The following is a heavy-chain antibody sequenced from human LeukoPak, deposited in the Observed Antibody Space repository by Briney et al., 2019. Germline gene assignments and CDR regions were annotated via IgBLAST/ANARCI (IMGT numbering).Heavy chain of an antibody. CDR1: GYSFTRYW. J-gene: IGHJ4*02. V-gene: IGHV5-51*01. CDR2: IYPGDSDT. Sequence: GESLKISCKGSGYSFTRYWIGWVRQMPGKGLEWMGIIYPGDSDTRYSPSFQGQVTISADKSISTAYLQWSSLKASDTAMYYCARPSVVGAKGGGGIDYWGQGTLVTVSS. D-gene: IGHD1-26*01. CDR3: ARPSVVGAKGGGGIDY.